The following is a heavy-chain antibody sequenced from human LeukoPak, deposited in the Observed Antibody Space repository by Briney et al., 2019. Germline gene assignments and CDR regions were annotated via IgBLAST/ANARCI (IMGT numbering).Heavy chain of an antibody. CDR3: AREPQEMATITFFDY. J-gene: IGHJ4*02. D-gene: IGHD5-24*01. V-gene: IGHV4-39*07. CDR2: IYYSGST. Sequence: PSETLSLTCTVSGGSISSSNYYWGWIRQPPGKGLEWIGSIYYSGSTSYNPSLKSRVTISVDTSKNQFSLKLSSVTAADTAVYFCAREPQEMATITFFDYWGQGTLVTVSS. CDR1: GGSISSSNYY.